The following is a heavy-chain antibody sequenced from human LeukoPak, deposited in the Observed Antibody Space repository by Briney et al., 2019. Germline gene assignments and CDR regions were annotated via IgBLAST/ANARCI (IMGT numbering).Heavy chain of an antibody. CDR2: ISDNGGDT. J-gene: IGHJ4*02. CDR1: GFTFSGYA. Sequence: GGSLRLSCAASGFTFSGYAMSWVRQASGEGLEWVSGISDNGGDTKYADSVKGRFTISRDNSNNALYLDMNSLRAEDTALYYCAKRVPYSSSTVYFDYWGQGTLVIVSS. V-gene: IGHV3-23*01. CDR3: AKRVPYSSSTVYFDY. D-gene: IGHD6-6*01.